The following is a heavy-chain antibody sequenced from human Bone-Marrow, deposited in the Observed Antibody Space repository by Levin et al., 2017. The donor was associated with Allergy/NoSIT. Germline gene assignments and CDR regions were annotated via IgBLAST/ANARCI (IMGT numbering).Heavy chain of an antibody. V-gene: IGHV3-30-3*01. Sequence: PGGSLRLSCTASGFIFGRYVMHWVRQAPGKGLEWVALMSFDGSNEHYADSVKGRFTVSRDNSKSTLYLQMNSLRPEDTAVYYCASPNPCGTDCYSLIFASRWGQGTLVTVSS. D-gene: IGHD2-21*02. CDR1: GFIFGRYV. J-gene: IGHJ4*02. CDR3: ASPNPCGTDCYSLIFASR. CDR2: MSFDGSNE.